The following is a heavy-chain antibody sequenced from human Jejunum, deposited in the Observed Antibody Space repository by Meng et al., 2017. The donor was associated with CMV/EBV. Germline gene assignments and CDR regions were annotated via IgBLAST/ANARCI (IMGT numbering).Heavy chain of an antibody. J-gene: IGHJ4*02. D-gene: IGHD6-19*01. CDR3: ARTPAYSIGWYNHFDS. V-gene: IGHV3-11*05. Sequence: GRRVESGGDLVKPGGSLRLSCVASGFTFSDNYMSWIRKAPGKGLEWVSYISNSGSDTNYADSVKGRFTISRDNSKNSLYLQMNSLRAEDAAVYYCARTPAYSIGWYNHFDSWGQGTLVTVSS. CDR2: ISNSGSDT. CDR1: GFTFSDNY.